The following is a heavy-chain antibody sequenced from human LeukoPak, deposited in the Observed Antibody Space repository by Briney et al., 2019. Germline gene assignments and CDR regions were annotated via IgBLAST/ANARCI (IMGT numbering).Heavy chain of an antibody. CDR1: GGSNSSSNW. D-gene: IGHD3-22*01. V-gene: IGHV4-4*02. J-gene: IGHJ4*02. Sequence: SGTLTLTGAVSGGSNSSSNWWSWVRQPPGKGLEWIGEIYHSGSTNYNPSLKSRVTISVDKSKNQFSLKLSSVTAADTAVYYCARGGYYDSSDLAYYFDYWGQGTLVTVSS. CDR2: IYHSGST. CDR3: ARGGYYDSSDLAYYFDY.